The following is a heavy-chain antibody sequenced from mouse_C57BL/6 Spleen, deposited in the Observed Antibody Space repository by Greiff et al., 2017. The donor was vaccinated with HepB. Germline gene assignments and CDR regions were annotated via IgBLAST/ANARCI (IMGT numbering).Heavy chain of an antibody. CDR2: ISDGGSYT. V-gene: IGHV5-4*01. D-gene: IGHD1-1*01. CDR1: GFTFSSYA. Sequence: EVQLQESGGGLVKPGGSLKLSCAASGFTFSSYAMSWVRQTPEKRLEWVATISDGGSYTYYPDNVKGRFTISRDNAKNNLYLQMSHLKSEDTAMYYCARDRTTVGLDYWGQGTTLTVSS. CDR3: ARDRTTVGLDY. J-gene: IGHJ2*01.